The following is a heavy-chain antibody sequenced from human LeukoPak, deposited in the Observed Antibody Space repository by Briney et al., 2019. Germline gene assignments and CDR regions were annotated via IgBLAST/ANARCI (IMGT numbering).Heavy chain of an antibody. V-gene: IGHV4-34*01. CDR1: GGSISSYY. J-gene: IGHJ6*03. Sequence: SETLSLTCTVSGGSISSYYWNWIRQPPGKGLEWIGEINHSGSTNYNPSLKSRVTISVDTSKNQFSLKLSSVTPPDTAVYYCARGSATVTWGYYYYYMDVWGKGTTVTVSS. CDR2: INHSGST. CDR3: ARGSATVTWGYYYYYMDV. D-gene: IGHD4-17*01.